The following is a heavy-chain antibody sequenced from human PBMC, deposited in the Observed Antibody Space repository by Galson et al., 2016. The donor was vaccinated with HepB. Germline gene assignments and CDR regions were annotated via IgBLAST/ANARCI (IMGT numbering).Heavy chain of an antibody. CDR3: ARVSLGGYYGGYFDL. V-gene: IGHV3-7*04. D-gene: IGHD3-22*01. CDR2: LSPDGSEK. J-gene: IGHJ2*01. CDR1: GFSFTRFW. Sequence: SLRLSCAASGFSFTRFWMTWVRQPPGKGLEWVANLSPDGSEKYSVDPVKGRFAISRDNAKNSLYLQMNSLRADDTAVYYCARVSLGGYYGGYFDLWGRGTLITVSS.